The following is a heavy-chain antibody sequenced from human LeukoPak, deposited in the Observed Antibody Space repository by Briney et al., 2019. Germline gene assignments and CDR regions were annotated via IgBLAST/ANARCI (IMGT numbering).Heavy chain of an antibody. CDR1: GFTFSSYA. CDR2: ISGSGGST. CDR3: AEDVGSRPEYSSSSADY. V-gene: IGHV3-23*01. D-gene: IGHD6-6*01. Sequence: GGSLRLSCAASGFTFSSYAMSWVRQAPGKGLEWVSAISGSGGSTYYADSVKGRFTISRDNSKNTLYLQMNSLRAEDTAVYYCAEDVGSRPEYSSSSADYWGQGTLVTVSS. J-gene: IGHJ4*02.